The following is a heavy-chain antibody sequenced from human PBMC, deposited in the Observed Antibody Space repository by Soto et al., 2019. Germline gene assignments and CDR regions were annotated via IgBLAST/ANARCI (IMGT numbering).Heavy chain of an antibody. CDR2: FNPDSGDS. CDR1: GYTFTAFH. V-gene: IGHV1-2*02. J-gene: IGHJ4*02. Sequence: VQLEQSGAEVRKPGASVKVSCKAPGYTFTAFHMHWVRQAPGQGLERMGWFNPDSGDSEYGQKFQGRVTLTKDTSITTAYMELSRLTTDETAIYYCARVRYGDFAYQYWGQGTPVSVSS. CDR3: ARVRYGDFAYQY. D-gene: IGHD4-17*01.